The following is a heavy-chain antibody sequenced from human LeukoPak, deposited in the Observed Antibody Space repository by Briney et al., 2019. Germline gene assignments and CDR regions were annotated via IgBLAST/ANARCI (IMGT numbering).Heavy chain of an antibody. CDR3: AREVRAAFDP. Sequence: SETLSLTCAVYGGSFSGYYWSWIRQPPGKGLEWIGEINHSGSTNYSPSLKSRVTISVDTSKNQFSLKLSSVTAADTAVYYCAREVRAAFDPWGQGTLVTVSS. CDR1: GGSFSGYY. CDR2: INHSGST. D-gene: IGHD2-15*01. J-gene: IGHJ5*02. V-gene: IGHV4-34*01.